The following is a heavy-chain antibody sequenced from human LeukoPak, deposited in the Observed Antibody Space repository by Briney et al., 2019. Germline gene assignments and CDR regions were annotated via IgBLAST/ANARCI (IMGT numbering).Heavy chain of an antibody. J-gene: IGHJ4*02. V-gene: IGHV1-18*01. Sequence: AXVXXSCKASGYTFTSYGISWVRQAPGQGLEWMGWISAYNGNTNYAQKLQGRVTMTTDTSTSTAYMELRSLRSDDTAVYYCAKTKVVAAEAHDYWGQGTLVTVSS. CDR3: AKTKVVAAEAHDY. D-gene: IGHD2-15*01. CDR2: ISAYNGNT. CDR1: GYTFTSYG.